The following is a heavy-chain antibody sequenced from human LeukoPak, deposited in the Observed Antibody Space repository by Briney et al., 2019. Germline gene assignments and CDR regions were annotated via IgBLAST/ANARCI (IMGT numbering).Heavy chain of an antibody. Sequence: PGGSLRLSCAASGFTFSRYAMTWVRQALGKGLEWVSGISSRSGSTTYYADSVKGRFAISRDNSRNTLYLQMNRLRAEDTALYYCAKGGYYYDDSGYDYFDYWGQGTLVTVSS. V-gene: IGHV3-23*01. CDR3: AKGGYYYDDSGYDYFDY. CDR2: ISSRSGSTT. D-gene: IGHD3-22*01. CDR1: GFTFSRYA. J-gene: IGHJ4*02.